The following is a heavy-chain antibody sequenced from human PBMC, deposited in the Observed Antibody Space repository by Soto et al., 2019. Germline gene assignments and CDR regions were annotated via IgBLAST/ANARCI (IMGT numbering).Heavy chain of an antibody. CDR2: IYPGDSNI. D-gene: IGHD6-6*01. J-gene: IGHJ2*01. Sequence: PGESLKISCKGSGYSFSSDWIGWVRQMPGKGLEWMGIIYPGDSNIRYSQSFEGQIDMSADKSISTAYLQWSSLKATDTVMYYCARHGYSSSHWYFDLWGRGTLVTVSS. CDR3: ARHGYSSSHWYFDL. CDR1: GYSFSSDW. V-gene: IGHV5-51*01.